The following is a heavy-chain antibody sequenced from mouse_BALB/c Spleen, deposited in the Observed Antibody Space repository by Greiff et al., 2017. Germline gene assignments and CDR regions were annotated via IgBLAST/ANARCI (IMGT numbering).Heavy chain of an antibody. Sequence: EVKLVESGPELEKPGASVKISCKASGYSFTGYNMNWVKQSNGKSLEWIGNIDPYYGGTSYNQKFKGKATLTVDKSSSTAYMQLKSLTSEDSAVYYCARAYGNYAYWYFDVWGAGTTVTVSS. CDR1: GYSFTGYN. J-gene: IGHJ1*01. CDR2: IDPYYGGT. V-gene: IGHV1-39*01. CDR3: ARAYGNYAYWYFDV. D-gene: IGHD2-1*01.